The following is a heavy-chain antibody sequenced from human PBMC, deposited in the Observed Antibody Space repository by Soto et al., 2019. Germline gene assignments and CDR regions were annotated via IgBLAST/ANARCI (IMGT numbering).Heavy chain of an antibody. CDR2: INAGNGNT. CDR1: GYTFTSYA. CDR3: ARVHRIVGATSEYFDY. V-gene: IGHV1-3*01. D-gene: IGHD1-26*01. Sequence: ASVKVSCKASGYTFTSYAMHWVRQGPGQSLEWMGWINAGNGNTKYSQKFQGRVTITRDTSASTAYMELSSLRSEDTAVYYCARVHRIVGATSEYFDYWGQGALVTVSS. J-gene: IGHJ4*02.